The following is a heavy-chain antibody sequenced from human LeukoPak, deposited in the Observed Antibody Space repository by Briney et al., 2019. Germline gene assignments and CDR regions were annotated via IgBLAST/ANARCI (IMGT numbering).Heavy chain of an antibody. Sequence: ASVKVSCKASGYSFTTYAMNWVRQAPGQGLEWMGWINTNTGDPTYAQGFRGRFVFSLDTSVSTAYLQISSLKAEDTAVYYCARDDEYSGYDVKYGMDVWGQGTTVTVSS. V-gene: IGHV7-4-1*02. J-gene: IGHJ6*02. CDR2: INTNTGDP. D-gene: IGHD5-12*01. CDR1: GYSFTTYA. CDR3: ARDDEYSGYDVKYGMDV.